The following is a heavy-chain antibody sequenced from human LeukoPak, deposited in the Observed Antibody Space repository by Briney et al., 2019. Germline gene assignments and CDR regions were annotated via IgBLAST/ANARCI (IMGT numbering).Heavy chain of an antibody. CDR2: ISSDGSVT. CDR3: VRGSLRLPRSTPDY. CDR1: GFGFTNYW. Sequence: PGGSLRLSCAVSGFGFTNYWMHWVRQDPGKGLVWVSYISSDGSVTKYADSVKGRFTISRDNAVNTLYLQMNSLRVEDTAVYYCVRGSLRLPRSTPDYWGQGTLVTVSS. J-gene: IGHJ4*02. V-gene: IGHV3-74*03. D-gene: IGHD2-21*02.